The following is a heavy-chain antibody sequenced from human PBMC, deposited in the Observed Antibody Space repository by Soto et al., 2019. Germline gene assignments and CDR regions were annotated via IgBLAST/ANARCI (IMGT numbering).Heavy chain of an antibody. CDR1: GGSISSYY. D-gene: IGHD6-19*01. CDR3: ARGGQWLVPPDY. CDR2: IYYSGST. J-gene: IGHJ4*02. Sequence: QVQLQESGPGLVKPSETLSLTCTVSGGSISSYYWSWIRQPPGKGLEWIGYIYYSGSTNYNPSLKSRVTISVDTSKNQFSLKLSSVTAADTAVYYCARGGQWLVPPDYWGQRTLVTVSS. V-gene: IGHV4-59*01.